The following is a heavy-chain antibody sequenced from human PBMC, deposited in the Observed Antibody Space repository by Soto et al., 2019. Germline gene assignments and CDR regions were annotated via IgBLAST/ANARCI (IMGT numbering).Heavy chain of an antibody. CDR3: ARSNYCSSTSCSPAFDY. D-gene: IGHD2-2*01. CDR1: GGTFISYT. J-gene: IGHJ4*02. Sequence: SVKVSCKASGGTFISYTISWVRQAPGQGLEWMGRIIPILGIANYAQKFQGRVTITADKSTSTAYMELSSLRSEDTAVYYCARSNYCSSTSCSPAFDYWGQGTLVTVSS. V-gene: IGHV1-69*02. CDR2: IIPILGIA.